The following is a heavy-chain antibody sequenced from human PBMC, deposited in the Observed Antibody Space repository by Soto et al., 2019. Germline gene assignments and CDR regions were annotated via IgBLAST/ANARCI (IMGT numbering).Heavy chain of an antibody. Sequence: ASVKVSCKASGYTFTSYGISWVRQAPGQGLEWMGWISAYNGNTNYAQKLQGRVTMTTDTSTSTAYMELRSLRSDDTAVYYCARDGSKDIVVVPAANDYWGQGTLITVSS. CDR2: ISAYNGNT. CDR3: ARDGSKDIVVVPAANDY. V-gene: IGHV1-18*01. CDR1: GYTFTSYG. J-gene: IGHJ4*02. D-gene: IGHD2-2*01.